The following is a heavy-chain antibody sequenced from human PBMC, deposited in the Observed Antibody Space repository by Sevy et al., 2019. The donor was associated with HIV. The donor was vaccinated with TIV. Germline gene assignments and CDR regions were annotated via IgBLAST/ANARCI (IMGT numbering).Heavy chain of an antibody. D-gene: IGHD6-13*01. CDR3: ARDTGGIGMDV. V-gene: IGHV3-7*01. J-gene: IGHJ6*02. Sequence: GGSLRLSCATSGFTFSSHWMSWVRQAPGKGLEWVANIKQDGSDKCYVDSVKGRFTISRDNAKNSLSLQMNSLRAEDTAVYYCARDTGGIGMDVWGQGTTVTVSS. CDR1: GFTFSSHW. CDR2: IKQDGSDK.